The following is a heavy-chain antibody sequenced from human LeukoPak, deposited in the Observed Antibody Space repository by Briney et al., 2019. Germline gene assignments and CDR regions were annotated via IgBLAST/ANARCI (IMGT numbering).Heavy chain of an antibody. CDR2: INAGNGNT. CDR1: GYTFTSYA. D-gene: IGHD2-8*01. Sequence: GASVKVSCKASGYTFTSYAMHWVRQAPGQRLEWMGWINAGNGNTKYSQKFQGRVTITRDTSASTAYMELSSLRSEDTAVYYRARDQDIVLMVYAPGGGYYGMDVWGQGTTVTVSS. CDR3: ARDQDIVLMVYAPGGGYYGMDV. V-gene: IGHV1-3*01. J-gene: IGHJ6*02.